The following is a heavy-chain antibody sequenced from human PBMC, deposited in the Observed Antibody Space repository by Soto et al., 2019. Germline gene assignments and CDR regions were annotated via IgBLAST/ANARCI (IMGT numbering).Heavy chain of an antibody. V-gene: IGHV3-11*01. CDR2: ISSSGSTI. J-gene: IGHJ6*02. CDR1: GFTFSYYY. Sequence: QVQLVESGGGLVKPGGSLRLSCAASGFTFSYYYMSWIRQAPGKGLEWVSYISSSGSTIYYADSVKGRFTISRDNAKNSLYLQMNSRRAEETAVYYCASPTVTPHYGMDVWGQGTTVTVS. D-gene: IGHD4-17*01. CDR3: ASPTVTPHYGMDV.